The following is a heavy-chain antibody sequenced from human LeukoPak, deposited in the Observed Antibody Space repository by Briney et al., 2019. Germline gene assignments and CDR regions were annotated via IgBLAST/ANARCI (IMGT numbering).Heavy chain of an antibody. CDR2: INPNSGGT. J-gene: IGHJ4*02. D-gene: IGHD3-10*01. Sequence: ASVKVSCKASGYTFTGYYMHWVRQAPGQGLEWMGWINPNSGGTNYAQKFQGRVTMTRDTSISTAYMELSRLRSDDTAVYYCARDPRITMVRGVESGDYWGQGTLVIVSS. V-gene: IGHV1-2*02. CDR3: ARDPRITMVRGVESGDY. CDR1: GYTFTGYY.